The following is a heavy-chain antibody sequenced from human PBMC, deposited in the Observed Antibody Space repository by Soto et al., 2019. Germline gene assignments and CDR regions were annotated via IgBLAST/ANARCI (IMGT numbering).Heavy chain of an antibody. Sequence: ASVKVSCKASGYTFTSYGISWVRQAPGQGLEWMGWISAYNGNTNYAQKLQGRVTMTTDTSTSTAYMELRSLRSDDTAVYYCARDDGVVVVAANDYWGQGTLVTVSS. CDR2: ISAYNGNT. CDR1: GYTFTSYG. D-gene: IGHD2-15*01. V-gene: IGHV1-18*01. J-gene: IGHJ4*02. CDR3: ARDDGVVVVAANDY.